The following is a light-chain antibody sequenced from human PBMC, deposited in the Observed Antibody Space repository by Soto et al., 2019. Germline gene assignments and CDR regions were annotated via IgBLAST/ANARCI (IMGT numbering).Light chain of an antibody. Sequence: QPVLTQSPSASASLGASVKLTCTLSSGHSSYAIAWHQQQPEKGPRYLMKVNTDDSHNKGDGIPDRFSGSSSGAERYLTISSLQSEDEADYYCQTWGAGFSVVFGGGTKLTVL. CDR1: SGHSSYA. J-gene: IGLJ2*01. V-gene: IGLV4-69*01. CDR3: QTWGAGFSVV. CDR2: VNTDDSH.